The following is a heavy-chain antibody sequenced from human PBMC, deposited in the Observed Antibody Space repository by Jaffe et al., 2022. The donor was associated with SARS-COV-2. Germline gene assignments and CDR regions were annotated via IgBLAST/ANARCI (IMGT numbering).Heavy chain of an antibody. CDR1: GYSISSGYY. CDR2: IYHSGST. D-gene: IGHD6-19*01. V-gene: IGHV4-38-2*02. CDR3: AREIVLYSSGWIDY. J-gene: IGHJ4*02. Sequence: QVQLQESGPGLVKPSETLSLTCTVSGYSISSGYYWGWIRQPPGKGLEWIGSIYHSGSTYYNPSLKSRVTISVDTSKNQFSLKLSSVTAADTAVYYCAREIVLYSSGWIDYWGQGTLVTVSS.